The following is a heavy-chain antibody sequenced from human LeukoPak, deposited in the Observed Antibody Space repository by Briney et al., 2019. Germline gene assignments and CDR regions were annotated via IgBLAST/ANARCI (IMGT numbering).Heavy chain of an antibody. CDR2: IYYSGST. V-gene: IGHV4-31*11. J-gene: IGHJ4*02. CDR3: ARRYRSGGSCYDY. D-gene: IGHD2-15*01. Sequence: SETLSLTCAVSGGSISSGGYYWSWIRQHPGKGLEWIGYIYYSGSTYYNPSLKSRVTIPVDTSKNQFSLKLSSVTAADTAVYYCARRYRSGGSCYDYWGQGTLVTVSS. CDR1: GGSISSGGYY.